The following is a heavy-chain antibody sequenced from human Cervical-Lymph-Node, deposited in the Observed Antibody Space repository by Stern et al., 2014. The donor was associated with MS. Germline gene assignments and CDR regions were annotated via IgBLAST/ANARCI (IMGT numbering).Heavy chain of an antibody. CDR3: ARQGSSGWVNWFDP. J-gene: IGHJ5*02. V-gene: IGHV4-59*08. D-gene: IGHD6-19*01. CDR1: GGSISSYY. Sequence: QVQLQESGPGLVKPSETLSLTCTVSGGSISSYYWSWIRQPPGKGLEWIGYIYYSGSTNYNPSLKSRVTISVDTSKNQFSLKLRSVTAADTAVYYCARQGSSGWVNWFDPWGQGTLVTVSS. CDR2: IYYSGST.